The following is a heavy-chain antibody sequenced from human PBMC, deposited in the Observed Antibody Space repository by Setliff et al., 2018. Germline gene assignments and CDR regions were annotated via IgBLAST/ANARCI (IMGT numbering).Heavy chain of an antibody. CDR2: IINSGST. Sequence: SETLSLTCTVSGGSFTGTTYYWGWIRQSPGKGLEWIGTIINSGSTYYNPSLKSRVTMSVDTSKSQLSLKLSSVTAADTAVYYCARLSPYNTGPPFDYWGQGTLVTVSS. D-gene: IGHD2-8*02. V-gene: IGHV4-39*01. CDR1: GGSFTGTTYY. J-gene: IGHJ4*02. CDR3: ARLSPYNTGPPFDY.